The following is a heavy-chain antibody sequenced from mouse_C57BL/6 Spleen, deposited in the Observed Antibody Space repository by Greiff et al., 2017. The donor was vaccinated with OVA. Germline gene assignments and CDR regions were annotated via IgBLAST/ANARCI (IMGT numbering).Heavy chain of an antibody. Sequence: QVQLQQSGAELVKPGASVKISCKASGYAFSSYWMNWVKQRPGKGLEWIGQIYPGDGDTNYNGKFKGKATLTADKSSSTAYMQLSSLTSEDSAVYFCARRRVGWAMDYWGQGTSVTVSS. CDR1: GYAFSSYW. D-gene: IGHD1-3*01. CDR2: IYPGDGDT. V-gene: IGHV1-80*01. CDR3: ARRRVGWAMDY. J-gene: IGHJ4*01.